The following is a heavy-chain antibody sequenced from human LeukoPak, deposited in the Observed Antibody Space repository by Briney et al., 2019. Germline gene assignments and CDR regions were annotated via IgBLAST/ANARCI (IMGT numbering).Heavy chain of an antibody. Sequence: GASVKVSCKASGYTFTDYYMHWVRQAPGQGLEWMGWINPNSGGTNYAQKSQGRVTMTRDTSISTAYMELSRQRSDDTAVYYCARVYGDHYGSGVIDYWGQGTLVTVSS. CDR3: ARVYGDHYGSGVIDY. V-gene: IGHV1-2*02. D-gene: IGHD3-10*01. J-gene: IGHJ4*02. CDR2: INPNSGGT. CDR1: GYTFTDYY.